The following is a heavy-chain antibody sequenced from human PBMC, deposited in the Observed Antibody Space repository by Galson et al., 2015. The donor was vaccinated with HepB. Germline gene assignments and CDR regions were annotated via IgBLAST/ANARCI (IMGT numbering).Heavy chain of an antibody. CDR3: ARQGDDYGDPVYVY. J-gene: IGHJ4*02. D-gene: IGHD4-17*01. CDR1: GGSISSSSYY. CDR2: IYYSGST. Sequence: LSLTCTVSGGSISSSSYYWGWIRQPPGKGLEWIGSIYYSGSTYYNPSLKSRVTISVDTSKNQFSLKLSSVTAADTAVYYCARQGDDYGDPVYVYWGQGTLVTVSS. V-gene: IGHV4-39*01.